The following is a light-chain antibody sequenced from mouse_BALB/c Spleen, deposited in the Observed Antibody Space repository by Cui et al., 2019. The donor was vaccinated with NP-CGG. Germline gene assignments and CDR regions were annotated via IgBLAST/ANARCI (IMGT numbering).Light chain of an antibody. J-gene: IGLJ1*01. Sequence: QAFLTQEPALTTSPGETVTLTCRSSTGAVTTSNYANWVQEKPDHLFTGLIGGTNNRAPGVPARFSGSLIGDKAALTITGAQTEDEAIYFCALWYSNHWVFGGGTKLTVI. CDR1: TGAVTTSNY. CDR2: GTN. CDR3: ALWYSNHWV. V-gene: IGLV1*01.